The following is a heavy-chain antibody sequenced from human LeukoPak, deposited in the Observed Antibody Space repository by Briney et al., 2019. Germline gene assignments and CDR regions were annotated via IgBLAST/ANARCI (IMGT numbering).Heavy chain of an antibody. J-gene: IGHJ6*02. CDR2: ISGSGGGT. D-gene: IGHD6-19*01. CDR1: GFTVSSNY. Sequence: GGSLRLSCAASGFTVSSNYMSWVRQAPGKGLEWVSAISGSGGGTYYADSVKGRFAISRDSSKNTLYLQMNSLRAEDTAVYYCARDTRKQWLGNDYYYYGMDVWGQGTTVTVSS. CDR3: ARDTRKQWLGNDYYYYGMDV. V-gene: IGHV3-53*01.